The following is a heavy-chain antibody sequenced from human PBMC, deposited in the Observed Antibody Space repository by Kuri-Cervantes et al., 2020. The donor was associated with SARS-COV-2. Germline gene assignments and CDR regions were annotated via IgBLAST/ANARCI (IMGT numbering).Heavy chain of an antibody. CDR2: INTNTGNP. V-gene: IGHV7-4-1*02. Sequence: ASGYTFTSYAMNWVRQAPGQGLEWMGWINTNTGNPTYAQGFTGRFVFSLDTSVSTAYLQISSLKAEDTAVYYCAGMRELRYFDWLGRLTYYYGMDVWGQGTTVTVSS. D-gene: IGHD3-9*01. CDR1: GYTFTSYA. J-gene: IGHJ6*02. CDR3: AGMRELRYFDWLGRLTYYYGMDV.